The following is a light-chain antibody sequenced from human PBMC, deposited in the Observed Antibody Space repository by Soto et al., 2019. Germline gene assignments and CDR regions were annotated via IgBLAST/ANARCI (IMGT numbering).Light chain of an antibody. Sequence: QSALTQPASVSGSPGQSITISCSGTSSDVGGYNYVSWYQQSPGKAPKLLIYSNNQRPSGVPDRFSGSKSGTSASLAISGLRSEDEADYYCAAWDDSLSGQVFGGGTKVTVL. CDR3: AAWDDSLSGQV. CDR2: SNN. CDR1: SSDVGGYNY. V-gene: IGLV1-47*02. J-gene: IGLJ2*01.